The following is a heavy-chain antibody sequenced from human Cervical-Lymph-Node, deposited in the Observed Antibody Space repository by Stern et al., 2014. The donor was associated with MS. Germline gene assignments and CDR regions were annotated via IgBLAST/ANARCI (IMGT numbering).Heavy chain of an antibody. Sequence: EVQLVESGGGLVQPGGSLRLSCETSGFTFSDYWMTWVRQAPGKGLEWVGSIKLDGSEKHYVDSVKGRFTISRDNAKNSLYLQMNNLRDADTAVYYCAKSAGRTSNRAHDWGQGTLVTVSP. V-gene: IGHV3-7*01. CDR3: AKSAGRTSNRAHD. CDR1: GFTFSDYW. D-gene: IGHD3-3*02. J-gene: IGHJ4*02. CDR2: IKLDGSEK.